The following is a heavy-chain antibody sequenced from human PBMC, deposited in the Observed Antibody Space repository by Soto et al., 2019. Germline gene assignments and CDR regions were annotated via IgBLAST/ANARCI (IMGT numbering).Heavy chain of an antibody. Sequence: ELQLVDSGGALVQPGESLRLSCAASGFTFCDYFMTWVRQAPGKGLEWVATIKQDGNERYYVDSVKGRFTISRDNAKNSLYLQMNALRAEDTAVYYCAIGHWLGCWGQGTLVTVSS. CDR2: IKQDGNER. J-gene: IGHJ4*02. D-gene: IGHD6-19*01. CDR1: GFTFCDYF. CDR3: AIGHWLGC. V-gene: IGHV3-7*01.